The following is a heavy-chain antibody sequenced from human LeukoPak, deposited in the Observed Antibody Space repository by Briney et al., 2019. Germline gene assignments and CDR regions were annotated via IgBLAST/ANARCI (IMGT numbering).Heavy chain of an antibody. J-gene: IGHJ5*02. Sequence: GGSLRLSCAASGFTFSDYFMTWIRQAPGKGLEWVSYISSSSSNTNYADSVKGRFTISRDNARNSLSLQMNSLRAEDTAVYYCARGIHKTHCTRTSCYVNWFDPWGQGTLVTVSS. V-gene: IGHV3-11*06. CDR2: ISSSSSNT. CDR3: ARGIHKTHCTRTSCYVNWFDP. CDR1: GFTFSDYF. D-gene: IGHD2-2*01.